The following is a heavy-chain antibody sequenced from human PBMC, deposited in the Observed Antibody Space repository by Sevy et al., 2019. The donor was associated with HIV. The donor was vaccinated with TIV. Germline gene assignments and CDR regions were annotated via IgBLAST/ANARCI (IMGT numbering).Heavy chain of an antibody. CDR1: GYTLTELS. Sequence: ASVKVSCKVSGYTLTELSMHWVRQAPGKGLEWMGGFDPEDGETIYAQKFQGRVTMTEDTSTDTAYMELSSLRSEDTAVYYCATGPPENDHSNFYYGMDVWGQGTTVTVSS. D-gene: IGHD4-4*01. CDR2: FDPEDGET. V-gene: IGHV1-24*01. J-gene: IGHJ6*02. CDR3: ATGPPENDHSNFYYGMDV.